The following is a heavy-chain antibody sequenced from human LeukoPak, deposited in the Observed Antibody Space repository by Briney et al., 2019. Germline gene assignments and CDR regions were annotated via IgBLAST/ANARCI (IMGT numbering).Heavy chain of an antibody. CDR1: GYTFTGYY. CDR3: ARGDRGSYYYFDY. V-gene: IGHV1-2*04. CDR2: INPNSGGT. D-gene: IGHD1-26*01. J-gene: IGHJ4*02. Sequence: ASVKVSCKASGYTFTGYYMHWVRQAPGQGLEWMGWINPNSGGTNYAQKFQGWVTMTRDTSISTAYMELSRLRSDDTAVYYCARGDRGSYYYFDYWGQGTLVTVSS.